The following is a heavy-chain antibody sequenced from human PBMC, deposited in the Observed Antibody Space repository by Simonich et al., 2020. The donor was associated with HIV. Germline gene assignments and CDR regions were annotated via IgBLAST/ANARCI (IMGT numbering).Heavy chain of an antibody. CDR3: ARGYYYDSSGYYQPAEYFQH. Sequence: QVQLQQWGAGLLKPSETLSLTCAVYGGSFSGYYWSWIRQPPGKGLEWIEEINHSGSTNYTPSLKRQVTISVDTSKNQFSLKLSSVTAADTAVYYCARGYYYDSSGYYQPAEYFQHWGQGTLVTVSS. D-gene: IGHD3-22*01. J-gene: IGHJ1*01. CDR1: GGSFSGYY. CDR2: INHSGST. V-gene: IGHV4-34*01.